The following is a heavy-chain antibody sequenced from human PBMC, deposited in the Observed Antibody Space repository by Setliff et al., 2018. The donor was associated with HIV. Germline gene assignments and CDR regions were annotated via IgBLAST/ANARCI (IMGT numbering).Heavy chain of an antibody. CDR1: GGSLSGYF. D-gene: IGHD3-22*01. V-gene: IGHV4-34*01. J-gene: IGHJ1*01. Sequence: SETLSLTCAVYGGSLSGYFWSWIRQPPGKGLEWIGEINHSGSTNYNPSLKSRVTMSIDTSKNQFSLKLSSVTAADTAAYYCARVLGRYYDSSGRPGFQHWGQGTLVTVS. CDR3: ARVLGRYYDSSGRPGFQH. CDR2: INHSGST.